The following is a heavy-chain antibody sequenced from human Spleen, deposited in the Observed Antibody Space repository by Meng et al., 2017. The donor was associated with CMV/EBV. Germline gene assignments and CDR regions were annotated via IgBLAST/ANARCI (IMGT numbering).Heavy chain of an antibody. J-gene: IGHJ4*02. V-gene: IGHV1-69*05. CDR2: IIPISTTP. CDR3: ARAGSYWRVFDY. CDR1: GYSFTSYW. Sequence: SVKVSCKDSGYSFTSYWIGWVRQMPGKGLEWMGGIIPISTTPNYAQNFQGRLTITTDESTSTAYMELSSLTSEDTAVYYCARAGSYWRVFDYWGQGTLVTVSS. D-gene: IGHD1-26*01.